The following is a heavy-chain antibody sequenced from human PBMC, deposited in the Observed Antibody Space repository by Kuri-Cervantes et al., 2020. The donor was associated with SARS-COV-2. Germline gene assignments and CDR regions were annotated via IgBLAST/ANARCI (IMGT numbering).Heavy chain of an antibody. Sequence: SETLSLTCTVSGGSISSYYWSWIRQPPGKGLEWIGYIYYSGSTNYNPSLKSRVTISVDTSKNQFSLKLSPVTAADTAVYYCARGVGCSGGSCYGGPYYYYGMDVWGQGTTVTVSS. CDR2: IYYSGST. D-gene: IGHD2-15*01. CDR1: GGSISSYY. V-gene: IGHV4-59*01. CDR3: ARGVGCSGGSCYGGPYYYYGMDV. J-gene: IGHJ6*02.